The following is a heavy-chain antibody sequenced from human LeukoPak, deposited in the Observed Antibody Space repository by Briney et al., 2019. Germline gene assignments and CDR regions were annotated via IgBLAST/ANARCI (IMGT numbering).Heavy chain of an antibody. CDR3: ARYDSSDYYNYFDY. CDR2: VYYSGST. CDR1: SGSISSYY. J-gene: IGHJ4*02. D-gene: IGHD3-22*01. V-gene: IGHV4-59*08. Sequence: SVTLSLTGTVSSGSISSYYWSWIRQPPGKGLEWIGYVYYSGSTRYNTPLKSRATISVASSKHQYSLKLSSVTAADTAVYYCARYDSSDYYNYFDYWGQGTLVTVSS.